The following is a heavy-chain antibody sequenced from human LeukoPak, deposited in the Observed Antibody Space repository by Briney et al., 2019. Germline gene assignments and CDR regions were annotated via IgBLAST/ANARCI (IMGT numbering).Heavy chain of an antibody. CDR3: ARAAELLWFGELAGHDAFDI. CDR1: GGTFSSYA. D-gene: IGHD3-10*01. Sequence: GSSVKVSCKASGGTFSSYAISWVRQAPGQGLEWMGGIIPIFGTANYAQKFQGRVMITADESTSTAYMELSSLRSEDTAVYYCARAAELLWFGELAGHDAFDIWGQGTMVTVSS. V-gene: IGHV1-69*01. J-gene: IGHJ3*02. CDR2: IIPIFGTA.